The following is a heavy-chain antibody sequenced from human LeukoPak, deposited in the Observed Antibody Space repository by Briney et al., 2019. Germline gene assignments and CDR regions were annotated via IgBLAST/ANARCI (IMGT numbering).Heavy chain of an antibody. V-gene: IGHV4-59*01. J-gene: IGHJ3*02. CDR3: ARGLTTMVRGVRGPGAFDI. D-gene: IGHD3-10*01. CDR2: IYYSGST. CDR1: GGSISSYY. Sequence: SETLSLTCTVSGGSISSYYWSWIRQPPGKGLEWIGYIYYSGSTNYNPSLKSRVTISVDTSKNQFSLKLSSVTAADTAVYYCARGLTTMVRGVRGPGAFDIWGQGTMVTVSS.